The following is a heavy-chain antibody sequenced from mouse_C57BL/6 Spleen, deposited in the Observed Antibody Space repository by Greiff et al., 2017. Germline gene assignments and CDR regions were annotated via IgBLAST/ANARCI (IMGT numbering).Heavy chain of an antibody. V-gene: IGHV5-6*02. CDR1: GFTFSSYG. CDR3: ARLYGNYLDY. Sequence: EVKLVESGGDLVKPGGSLKLSCAASGFTFSSYGMSWVRQTPDKRLEWVATISSVGSYTSYPDSVQGRFTISRDNAKNTLYLQMSSLKSEDTAMYYCARLYGNYLDYWGQGTTLTVSS. CDR2: ISSVGSYT. J-gene: IGHJ2*01. D-gene: IGHD2-1*01.